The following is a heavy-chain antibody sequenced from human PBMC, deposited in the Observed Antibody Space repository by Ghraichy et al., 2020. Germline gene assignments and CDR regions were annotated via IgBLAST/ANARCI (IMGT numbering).Heavy chain of an antibody. Sequence: GGSLRLSCAASGFTFSSYSMNWVRQAPGKGLEWVSSISSSSSYIYYADSVKGRFTISRDNAKNSLYLQMNSLRAEDTAVYYCERVSYDFWSGYQDAFDIWGQGTMVTVSS. V-gene: IGHV3-21*01. CDR1: GFTFSSYS. D-gene: IGHD3-3*01. CDR2: ISSSSSYI. J-gene: IGHJ3*02. CDR3: ERVSYDFWSGYQDAFDI.